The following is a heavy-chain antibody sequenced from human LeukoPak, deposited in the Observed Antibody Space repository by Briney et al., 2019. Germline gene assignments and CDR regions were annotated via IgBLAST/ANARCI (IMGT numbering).Heavy chain of an antibody. CDR3: ARAYYDSSGYWPFDY. CDR2: ISSSSSYI. J-gene: IGHJ4*02. D-gene: IGHD3-22*01. Sequence: GGSLRLSCAASGFTFSSYSMNWVRQAPGKGLEWVSSISSSSSYINHADSVKGRLTISRDKAKNSLYLQMNSLRAEDTAVYYCARAYYDSSGYWPFDYWGQGTLVTVSS. CDR1: GFTFSSYS. V-gene: IGHV3-21*01.